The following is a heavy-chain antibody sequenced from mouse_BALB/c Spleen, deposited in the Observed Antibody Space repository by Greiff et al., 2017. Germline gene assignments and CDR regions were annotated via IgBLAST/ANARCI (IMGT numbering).Heavy chain of an antibody. CDR1: GYTFTDYA. CDR2: ISTYYGNT. CDR3: ASRSSLTYAMDY. Sequence: VKLQESGPELVRPGVSVKISCKGSGYTFTDYAMHWVKQSHAKSLEWIGVISTYYGNTNYNQKFKGKATMTVDKSSSTAYMELARLTSEDSAIYYCASRSSLTYAMDYWGQGTSVTVSS. V-gene: IGHV1-67*01. D-gene: IGHD1-1*01. J-gene: IGHJ4*01.